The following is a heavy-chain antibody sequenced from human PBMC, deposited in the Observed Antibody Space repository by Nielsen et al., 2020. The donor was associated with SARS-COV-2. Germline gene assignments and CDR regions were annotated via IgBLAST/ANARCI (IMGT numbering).Heavy chain of an antibody. CDR2: ISAYNGNT. D-gene: IGHD3-22*01. CDR3: ARDDLDSSGYYYY. CDR1: GYTFTSYG. J-gene: IGHJ4*02. V-gene: IGHV1-18*01. Sequence: ASVKVSCKASGYTFTSYGISWVRQAPGQGLEWMGWISAYNGNTNYAQKLQGRVTMTTDTSTSTAYIELRSLRSDDTAVYYCARDDLDSSGYYYYWGQGTLVTVSS.